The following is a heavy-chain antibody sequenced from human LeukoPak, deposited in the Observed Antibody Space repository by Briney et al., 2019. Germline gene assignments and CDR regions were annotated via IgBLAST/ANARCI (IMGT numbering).Heavy chain of an antibody. CDR2: ISGSGGST. Sequence: PGGSLRLSCAASGFTFSSYAMSWVRQAPGKGLEWVSAISGSGGSTYYADSVKGRFTISRDNSKNTLCLQMNSLRAEDTAVYYCALDDYGDYKAFDTWGQGTMVTVSS. J-gene: IGHJ3*02. V-gene: IGHV3-23*01. D-gene: IGHD4-17*01. CDR3: ALDDYGDYKAFDT. CDR1: GFTFSSYA.